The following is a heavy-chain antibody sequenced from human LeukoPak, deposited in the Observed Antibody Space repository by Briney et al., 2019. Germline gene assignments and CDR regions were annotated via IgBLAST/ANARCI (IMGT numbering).Heavy chain of an antibody. CDR1: GGTFSSYA. CDR3: AGGDIVAYYFDY. CDR2: IIPIFGTA. J-gene: IGHJ4*02. V-gene: IGHV1-69*06. D-gene: IGHD5-12*01. Sequence: ASVKASCKASGGTFSSYAISWVRQAPGQGLEWMGGIIPIFGTANYAQKFQGRVTITADKSTSTAYMELSSLRSEDTAVYYCAGGDIVAYYFDYWGQGTLVTVSS.